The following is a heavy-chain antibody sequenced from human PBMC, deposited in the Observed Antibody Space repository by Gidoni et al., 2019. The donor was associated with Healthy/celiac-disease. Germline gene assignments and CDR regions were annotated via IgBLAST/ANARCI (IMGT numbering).Heavy chain of an antibody. Sequence: QLQLQESGPGLVKPSETLSLTCNVSGGSISSSSYYWGWIHQPPGKGLEWIGSIYYSGRTYYNPSLKSRVTISVDTSKNQFSLKLSSVTAADTAVYYCARLDYDSSGYPPLDYWGQGTLVTVSS. CDR3: ARLDYDSSGYPPLDY. J-gene: IGHJ4*02. CDR2: IYYSGRT. V-gene: IGHV4-39*01. D-gene: IGHD3-22*01. CDR1: GGSISSSSYY.